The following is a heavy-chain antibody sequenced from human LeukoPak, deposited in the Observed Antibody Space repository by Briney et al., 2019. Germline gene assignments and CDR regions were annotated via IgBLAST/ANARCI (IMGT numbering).Heavy chain of an antibody. CDR1: GFTFSSYA. D-gene: IGHD3-22*01. J-gene: IGHJ3*02. Sequence: GGSLRLSCAASGFTFSSYAMSWVRQAPGKGLEWVSTISGSGGSTYYADSVKGRFTISRDNSKNTLNLQMNSLRAEDTAVYYCAYYYDSSGYPDAFDIWGQGTMVTVSS. CDR2: ISGSGGST. V-gene: IGHV3-23*01. CDR3: AYYYDSSGYPDAFDI.